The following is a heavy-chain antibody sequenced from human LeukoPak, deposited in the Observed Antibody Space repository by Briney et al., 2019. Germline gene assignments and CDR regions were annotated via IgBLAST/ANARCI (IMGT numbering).Heavy chain of an antibody. J-gene: IGHJ3*02. CDR2: INPSGDTT. Sequence: ASVNVSCKASGFTFTTYFMHWVRQAPGQGLEWMGKINPSGDTTTYAQKFQGRITMTRDTSTSTVYMELGSLRSEDTAVYYCARDRNGDQRANAFDIWGQGTMVTVSS. CDR1: GFTFTTYF. V-gene: IGHV1-46*01. CDR3: ARDRNGDQRANAFDI. D-gene: IGHD2-21*02.